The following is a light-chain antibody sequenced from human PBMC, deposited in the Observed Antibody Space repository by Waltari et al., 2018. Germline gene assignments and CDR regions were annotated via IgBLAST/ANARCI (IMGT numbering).Light chain of an antibody. V-gene: IGKV1-27*01. CDR2: GAS. Sequence: QMTQSPSSLSASVGDTVTITCRASQGLFHYLVWYQQKAGKPPKLLIYGASTLQSGVPFRFSGSGFGTDFTLTISSLQPEDVATYYCQKYNGPPITFGGGTKVEIK. CDR3: QKYNGPPIT. J-gene: IGKJ4*01. CDR1: QGLFHY.